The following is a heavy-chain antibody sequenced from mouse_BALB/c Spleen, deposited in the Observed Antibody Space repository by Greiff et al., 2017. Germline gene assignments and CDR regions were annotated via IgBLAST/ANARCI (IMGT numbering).Heavy chain of an antibody. CDR3: ARDNPFAY. V-gene: IGHV14-1*02. J-gene: IGHJ3*01. D-gene: IGHD1-3*01. Sequence: VQLKESGAELVRPGALVKLSCKASGFNIKDYYMHWVKQRPEQGLEWIGWIDPENGNTIYDPKFQGKASITADKSSSTAYMQLSSLTSEDSAVYYCARDNPFAYWGQGTLVTVSA. CDR1: GFNIKDYY. CDR2: IDPENGNT.